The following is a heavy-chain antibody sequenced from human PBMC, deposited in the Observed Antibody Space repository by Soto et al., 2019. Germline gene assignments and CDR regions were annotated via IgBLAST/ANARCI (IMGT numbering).Heavy chain of an antibody. J-gene: IGHJ5*02. Sequence: SETLSLTCAVYGASLSDNYCNWLRQPPGKGLEWIGEINHSGNTNYNPSLRSRVTISIDTSKNQLSLNLRSVSAADTAVYYCARGMGEFDAWGQGTPVTVSS. CDR3: ARGMGEFDA. V-gene: IGHV4-34*01. CDR2: INHSGNT. CDR1: GASLSDNY. D-gene: IGHD2-21*01.